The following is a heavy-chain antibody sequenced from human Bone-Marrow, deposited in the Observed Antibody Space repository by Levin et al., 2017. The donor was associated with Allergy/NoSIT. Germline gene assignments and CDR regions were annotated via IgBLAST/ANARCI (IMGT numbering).Heavy chain of an antibody. J-gene: IGHJ1*01. Sequence: SVKVSCKASGGSFTDYTFNWVRQAPGQGLEWMGGIIPITGAPHYAQSFQGRVTITADESTRTTYMELTSLRSDDTAVYFCARAGSISVAGTFKYWGQGTLVTVSS. CDR3: ARAGSISVAGTFKY. D-gene: IGHD6-19*01. V-gene: IGHV1-69*13. CDR1: GGSFTDYT. CDR2: IIPITGAP.